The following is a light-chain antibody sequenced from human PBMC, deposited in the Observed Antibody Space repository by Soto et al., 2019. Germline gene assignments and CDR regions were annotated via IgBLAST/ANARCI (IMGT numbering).Light chain of an antibody. CDR2: EVT. J-gene: IGLJ1*01. CDR3: SSYVGSSYYV. V-gene: IGLV2-8*01. Sequence: QSALTQPPSASGSPGQSVTISCTGTSFDVGVYNFVSWYQQHPGKAPKVIIYEVTERPSGVPDRFSGSKSGNTASLTVSGLQAEDEADYYCSSYVGSSYYVFGSGTKVTVL. CDR1: SFDVGVYNF.